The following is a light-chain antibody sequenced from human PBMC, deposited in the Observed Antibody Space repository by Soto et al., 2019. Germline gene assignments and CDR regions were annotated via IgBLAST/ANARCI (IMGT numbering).Light chain of an antibody. V-gene: IGKV1-5*01. CDR1: QSIGRF. CDR2: DAS. J-gene: IGKJ1*01. Sequence: INMTQAPCTLSAYAGYRFTITCRASQSIGRFLAWCQHQPGKAPKLLIYDASTLESGVPSRFSGTGSGTEFTFSITSLQTEDFGTYYCQQCYMGWTFGPRTKVDIK. CDR3: QQCYMGWT.